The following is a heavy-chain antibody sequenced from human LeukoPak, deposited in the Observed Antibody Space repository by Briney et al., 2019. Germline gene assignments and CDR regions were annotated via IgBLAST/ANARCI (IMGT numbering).Heavy chain of an antibody. CDR2: INPRGGIT. CDR3: ARDSSGYSYGFDY. Sequence: GASVKVSCKASGYTFTSYSMHWVRQAPGQGLEWMGIINPRGGITSYAQKFQCRVTMTRNTSTSTVYMELSSMRSEDTAVYYCARDSSGYSYGFDYWGQGTLVTVSS. CDR1: GYTFTSYS. D-gene: IGHD5-18*01. J-gene: IGHJ4*02. V-gene: IGHV1-46*01.